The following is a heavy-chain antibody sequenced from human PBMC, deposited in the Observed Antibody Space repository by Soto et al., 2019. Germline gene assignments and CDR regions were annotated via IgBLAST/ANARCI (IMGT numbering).Heavy chain of an antibody. CDR3: AIFLGGSGTAWSYYYVGMDV. V-gene: IGHV5-51*01. CDR1: GYSFTSYW. Sequence: PGESLKISCKGSGYSFTSYWIGWVRQMPGKGLEWMGIIYPGDSDTRYSPSFQGQVTISADKSISTAYLQWSSLKASDTAMYYCAIFLGGSGTAWSYYYVGMDVWGKGTTDTVSS. J-gene: IGHJ6*04. D-gene: IGHD3-10*01. CDR2: IYPGDSDT.